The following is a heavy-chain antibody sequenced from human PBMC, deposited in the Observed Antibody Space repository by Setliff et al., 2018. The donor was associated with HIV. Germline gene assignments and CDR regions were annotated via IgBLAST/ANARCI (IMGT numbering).Heavy chain of an antibody. CDR2: ISAYNGNT. V-gene: IGHV1-18*01. Sequence: RASVKVSCKASGYTFTSNGISWVRQAPGQGLEWMGWISAYNGNTKYAQKLQGRVTMTTDTSTSTAYMELRSLRSDDTAVYYCARDLYILTDPSPFDYWGQGTLVTVSS. CDR1: GYTFTSNG. J-gene: IGHJ4*02. D-gene: IGHD3-9*01. CDR3: ARDLYILTDPSPFDY.